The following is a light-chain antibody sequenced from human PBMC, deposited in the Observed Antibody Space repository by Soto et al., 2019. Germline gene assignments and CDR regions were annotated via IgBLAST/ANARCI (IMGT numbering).Light chain of an antibody. J-gene: IGLJ1*01. CDR3: SSYTTSNTRQIV. CDR2: DVS. V-gene: IGLV2-14*03. CDR1: SSDVGGYNY. Sequence: QSVLTQPPSASGSPGQSVTISCTGTSSDVGGYNYVSWYQHHPGKAPKLIIYDVSNRPSGVSIRFSASKSDNTASLTISGLQPEDEADYHCSSYTTSNTRQIVFGTGTKVTVL.